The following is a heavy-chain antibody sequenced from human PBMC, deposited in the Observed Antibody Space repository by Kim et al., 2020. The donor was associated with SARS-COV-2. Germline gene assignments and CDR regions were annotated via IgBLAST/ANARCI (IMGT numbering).Heavy chain of an antibody. V-gene: IGHV3-48*03. D-gene: IGHD2-21*02. Sequence: GGSLRLSCAASGFTFSSSEMNWVRQAPGKGLEWISYITGSGRTIYYADSVKGRFTISRDNAKNSLYLQMNSLRAEDTALYYCARDGVRWTARMEVWGKGT. CDR3: ARDGVRWTARMEV. CDR2: ITGSGRTI. CDR1: GFTFSSSE. J-gene: IGHJ6*03.